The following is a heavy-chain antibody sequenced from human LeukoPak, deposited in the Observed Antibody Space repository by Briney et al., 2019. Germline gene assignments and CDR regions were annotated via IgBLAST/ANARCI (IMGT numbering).Heavy chain of an antibody. D-gene: IGHD3-16*01. CDR1: GFTLSSYS. V-gene: IGHV3-21*01. J-gene: IGHJ3*02. CDR2: ISSSSSYI. CDR3: ARDSGGVFAFDI. Sequence: PGGSLRLSCAASGFTLSSYSMNWVRQAPGKGLEWVSSISSSSSYIYYADSVKGRFTISRDNAKNSLYLQMNSLRAEDTAVYYCARDSGGVFAFDIWGQGTMVTVSS.